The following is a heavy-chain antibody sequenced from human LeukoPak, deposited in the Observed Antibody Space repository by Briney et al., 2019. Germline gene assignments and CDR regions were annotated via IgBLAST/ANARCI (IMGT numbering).Heavy chain of an antibody. D-gene: IGHD2-21*02. Sequence: GGSLRLSCEASGFTFNSHAMTWVRLAPGEGLEWVSAISGSGGSTYYADSVKGRFTISRDNSKNTLYLQMNSLRAEDTAVYYCAKDRSFVVVTAGFDYWGQGTLVTVSS. CDR3: AKDRSFVVVTAGFDY. V-gene: IGHV3-23*01. CDR1: GFTFNSHA. CDR2: ISGSGGST. J-gene: IGHJ4*02.